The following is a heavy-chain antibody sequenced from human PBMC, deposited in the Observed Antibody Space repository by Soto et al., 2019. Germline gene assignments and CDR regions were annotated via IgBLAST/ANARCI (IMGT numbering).Heavy chain of an antibody. CDR2: ISSSSSTI. V-gene: IGHV3-48*01. Sequence: PGGSLRLSCAASGFTFSSYSMNWVRQAPGKGLEWVSYISSSSSTIYYADSVEGRFTISRDNAKNSLYLQMNSLRAEDTAVYYCARGTRSSRRHNPSAWWRPYYYYYGMDVWGQGTTVTVSS. CDR3: ARGTRSSRRHNPSAWWRPYYYYYGMDV. D-gene: IGHD6-13*01. J-gene: IGHJ6*02. CDR1: GFTFSSYS.